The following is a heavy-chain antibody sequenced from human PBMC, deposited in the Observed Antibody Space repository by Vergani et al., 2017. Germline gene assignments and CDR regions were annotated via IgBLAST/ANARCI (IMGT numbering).Heavy chain of an antibody. Sequence: QVQLVESGGGVVQPGRSLRLSCAASGFTFNQYGRHWVRQAPGKGLEWVAVTWYDGNNKHYADSVKGRFTISRDNSKSTMYLQMNSLRDEDTGVYYCARDLRLLYNRFDPWGQGTLVTVSS. J-gene: IGHJ5*02. V-gene: IGHV3-33*01. CDR3: ARDLRLLYNRFDP. CDR1: GFTFNQYG. D-gene: IGHD1-14*01. CDR2: TWYDGNNK.